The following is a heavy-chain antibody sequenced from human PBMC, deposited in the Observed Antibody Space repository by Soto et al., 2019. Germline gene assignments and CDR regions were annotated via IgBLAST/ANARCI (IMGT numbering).Heavy chain of an antibody. V-gene: IGHV4-31*03. CDR2: IYYSGST. D-gene: IGHD3-16*02. CDR3: ASAWGLRLGELSLPNWFDS. Sequence: PSETLSLTCTVSCGSISSGRYYWSSLRQHPGKGLAWIGYIYYSGSTYYKPSLKIRVTISVDTSKNQFSLKLSSVTAADTAVYYCASAWGLRLGELSLPNWFDSWGQGTLVTVSS. J-gene: IGHJ5*01. CDR1: CGSISSGRYY.